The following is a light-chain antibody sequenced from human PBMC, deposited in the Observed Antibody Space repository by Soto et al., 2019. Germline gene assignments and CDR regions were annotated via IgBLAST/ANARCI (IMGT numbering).Light chain of an antibody. V-gene: IGKV3-15*01. Sequence: EIVMTQSPATLSVSPGERATLSCRASQSVSSNLAWYQQKPGQAPRLLIYGASTRAPGIPARFSGSGSGTEFTLPLGSLQSEDFAVYYCQQYNNWPFTFGPGTKVDI. CDR3: QQYNNWPFT. J-gene: IGKJ3*01. CDR1: QSVSSN. CDR2: GAS.